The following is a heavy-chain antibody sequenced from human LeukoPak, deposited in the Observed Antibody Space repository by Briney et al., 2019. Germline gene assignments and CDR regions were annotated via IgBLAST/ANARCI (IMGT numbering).Heavy chain of an antibody. CDR3: ARVITNDNYYYYMDV. V-gene: IGHV1-2*02. CDR2: INPNSGRT. Sequence: ASMKVSCMASGYTFTGYYIHWVRQAPGQGLEWMGWINPNSGRTNYAQDFQGRVTMTRDTSISTAYMELSRLRSDDTAIYYCARVITNDNYYYYMDVWGKGTTVTVSS. J-gene: IGHJ6*03. CDR1: GYTFTGYY.